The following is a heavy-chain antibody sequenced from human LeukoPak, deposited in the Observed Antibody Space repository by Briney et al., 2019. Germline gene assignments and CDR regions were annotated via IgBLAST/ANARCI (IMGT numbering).Heavy chain of an antibody. CDR3: ASRDPCSGGTCYALAY. Sequence: GGSLRLSCAASGFTFSIHPMHWVRQTPKKGLEWVSSITASADRTYYADSAKGRFTISRDNSKNTLYLQMDSLRAEDTAIYYCASRDPCSGGTCYALAYWGQGSLVSVSS. CDR2: ITASADRT. J-gene: IGHJ4*02. D-gene: IGHD2-15*01. CDR1: GFTFSIHP. V-gene: IGHV3-23*01.